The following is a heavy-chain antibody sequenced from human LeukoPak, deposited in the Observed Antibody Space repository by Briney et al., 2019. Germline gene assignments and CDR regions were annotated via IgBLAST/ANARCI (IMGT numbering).Heavy chain of an antibody. J-gene: IGHJ4*02. CDR1: GYTFTSYG. Sequence: AASVKVSCKASGYTFTSYGISWVRQAPGQGLEWMGWISAYNGNTNYAQRLQGRVTMTTGTSTSTAYMELRSLRSDDTAVYYCARDWLTSNYYDSSGYYYYFDYWGQGTLVTVSS. CDR2: ISAYNGNT. CDR3: ARDWLTSNYYDSSGYYYYFDY. D-gene: IGHD3-22*01. V-gene: IGHV1-18*01.